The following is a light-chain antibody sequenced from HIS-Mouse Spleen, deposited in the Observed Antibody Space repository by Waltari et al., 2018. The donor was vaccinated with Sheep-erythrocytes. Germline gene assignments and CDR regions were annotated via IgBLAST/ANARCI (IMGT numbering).Light chain of an antibody. CDR3: QQYYSTPLT. Sequence: DIVMTQSPDSLAVSLGERATINCKSSQSVLYSSNNKNYLAWYQQKPGQPPKLLIYWASTRESRVPDRFSGSGSGTDFTLTISSLQAEYVAVYYCQQYYSTPLTFGGGTKAEIK. V-gene: IGKV4-1*01. J-gene: IGKJ4*01. CDR2: WAS. CDR1: QSVLYSSNNKNY.